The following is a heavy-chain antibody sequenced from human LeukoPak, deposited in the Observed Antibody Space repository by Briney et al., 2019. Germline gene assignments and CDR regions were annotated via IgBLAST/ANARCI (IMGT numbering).Heavy chain of an antibody. CDR1: GGSFSSYY. J-gene: IGHJ5*02. V-gene: IGHV4-4*08. CDR3: ARRGWGRNWFDP. Sequence: SETLSLTCTVSGGSFSSYYWSWVRQPPGKGLEWIGDIYTSGSTNYSPSLKSRVTTSLDTSKNQFSLNLSSVTAADTAVYSCARRGWGRNWFDPWGQGTLITVSS. CDR2: IYTSGST. D-gene: IGHD3-16*01.